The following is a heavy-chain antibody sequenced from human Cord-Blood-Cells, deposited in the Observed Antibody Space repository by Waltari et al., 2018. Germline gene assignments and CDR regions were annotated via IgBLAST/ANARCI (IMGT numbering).Heavy chain of an antibody. D-gene: IGHD2-21*02. Sequence: QLQLQESGPGLVKPSETLSLTCTVPGGSISSSSYYWGWIRQPPGKGLEWIGSIYYSGSTYYNPSLKSRVTISVDTSKNQFSLKLSSVTAADTAVYYCATHIVVVTASPNWFDPWGQGTLVTVSS. CDR3: ATHIVVVTASPNWFDP. J-gene: IGHJ5*02. V-gene: IGHV4-39*07. CDR2: IYYSGST. CDR1: GGSISSSSYY.